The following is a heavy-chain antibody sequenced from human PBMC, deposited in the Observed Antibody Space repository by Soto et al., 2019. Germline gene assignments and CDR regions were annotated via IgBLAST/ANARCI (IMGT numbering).Heavy chain of an antibody. V-gene: IGHV3-23*01. CDR2: ISGSGGNT. CDR1: GFTFSSYA. J-gene: IGHJ4*02. Sequence: LSLSCAASGFTFSSYAMSWVRQAPGKGLEWVSAISGSGGNTYYADSVRGRFTISRDNSKNTLFLQMNSLRADDMAAYYCSKHHNWDDEYYCDYGGRGTLVTVSS. CDR3: SKHHNWDDEYYCDY. D-gene: IGHD1-20*01.